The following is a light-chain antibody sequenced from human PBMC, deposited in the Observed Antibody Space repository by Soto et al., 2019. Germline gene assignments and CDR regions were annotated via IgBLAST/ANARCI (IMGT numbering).Light chain of an antibody. V-gene: IGLV2-14*01. J-gene: IGLJ1*01. CDR2: EVS. CDR1: SSDVGGYNY. Sequence: QSALTQPASVSGSPGQSITISCTGTSSDVGGYNYVSWYQQHPGKAPKLMIYEVSNRPSGVSNRFSGSKSGNTASLTISGLQAEDEADYYCSSYTSSVYVFATGTKATVL. CDR3: SSYTSSVYV.